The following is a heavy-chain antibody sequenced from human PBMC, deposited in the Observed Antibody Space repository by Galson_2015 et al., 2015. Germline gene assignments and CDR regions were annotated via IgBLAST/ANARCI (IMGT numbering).Heavy chain of an antibody. D-gene: IGHD3-10*01. CDR2: IYYSGST. CDR3: APIEGSSGLWFGEPHSGGGGFDP. V-gene: IGHV4-59*08. Sequence: ETLSLTCTVSGDSISSYYWSWIRQPPGKGLEWIGYIYYSGSTNYNPSLKSRVTISVDTSKNQFSLKLSSVTAADTAVYYCAPIEGSSGLWFGEPHSGGGGFDPWGQGTLVTVSS. CDR1: GDSISSYY. J-gene: IGHJ5*02.